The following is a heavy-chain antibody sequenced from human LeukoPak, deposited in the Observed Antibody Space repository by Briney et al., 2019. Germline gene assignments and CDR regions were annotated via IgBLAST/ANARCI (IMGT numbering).Heavy chain of an antibody. D-gene: IGHD3-22*01. Sequence: PSETLSLTCAVTGNSISSSYYWGWIRQPPGKGLEWIGSIYHTGSIHYNPSLKSRVTISIDTSKNRISLKLNSVTAADTAVYYRAGQYDAIGYYFYWGQGALVTVSS. V-gene: IGHV4-38-2*01. CDR1: GNSISSSYY. J-gene: IGHJ4*02. CDR2: IYHTGSI. CDR3: AGQYDAIGYYFY.